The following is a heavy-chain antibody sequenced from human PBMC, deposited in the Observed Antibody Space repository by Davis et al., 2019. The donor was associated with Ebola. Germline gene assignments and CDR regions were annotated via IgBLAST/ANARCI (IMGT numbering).Heavy chain of an antibody. CDR3: ARGPKLTYYYGSGSWEGYNWFDP. D-gene: IGHD3-10*01. V-gene: IGHV1-69*06. Sequence: SVKVSCKASGGTFSSYAISWVRQAPGQGLEWMGGIIPIFGTANYAQKFQGRVTITADKSTSTAYMELSSVTAADTAVYYCARGPKLTYYYGSGSWEGYNWFDPWGQGTLVTVSS. CDR2: IIPIFGTA. CDR1: GGTFSSYA. J-gene: IGHJ5*02.